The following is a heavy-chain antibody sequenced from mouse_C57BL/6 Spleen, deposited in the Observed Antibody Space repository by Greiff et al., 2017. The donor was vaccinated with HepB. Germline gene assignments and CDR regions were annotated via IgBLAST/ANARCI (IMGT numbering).Heavy chain of an antibody. D-gene: IGHD1-1*01. CDR2: IYPGDGDT. CDR1: GYAFSSSW. J-gene: IGHJ2*01. Sequence: VKLMESGPELVKPGASVKISCKASGYAFSSSWMNWVKQRPGKGLEWIGRIYPGDGDTNYNGKFKGKATLTADKSSSTAYMQLSSLTSEDSAVYFCARWIYGSFDYGGQGTTLTVSS. CDR3: ARWIYGSFDY. V-gene: IGHV1-82*01.